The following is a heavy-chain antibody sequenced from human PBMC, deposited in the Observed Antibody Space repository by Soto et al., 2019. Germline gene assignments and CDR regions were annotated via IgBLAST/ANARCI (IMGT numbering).Heavy chain of an antibody. D-gene: IGHD3-10*01. CDR2: IYNSGST. Sequence: SETLSLTCTVSGGSISSYYWSWIRRPPGKGLEWIGYIYNSGSTHSNPSLQSRVTISVDTSKNQFSLKLSSVTAADTGIYYCARARITMVREVIKYNMDVWGQGTTVTVSS. CDR1: GGSISSYY. V-gene: IGHV4-59*01. CDR3: ARARITMVREVIKYNMDV. J-gene: IGHJ6*02.